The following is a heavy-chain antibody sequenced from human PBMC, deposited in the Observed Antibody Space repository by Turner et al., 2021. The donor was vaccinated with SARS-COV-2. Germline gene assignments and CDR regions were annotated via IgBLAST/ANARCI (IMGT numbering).Heavy chain of an antibody. D-gene: IGHD3-10*01. CDR3: AREVSGSSNTGVYFDY. Sequence: EVQLVESGGVLVQPGGSRRLSCAASGFTVSRNYMNWVRQAPGKGLEWVSIIYSGGSTFYSDSLKGRFTITRDNSKNTLDLQMNSLRAEDTAVYYCAREVSGSSNTGVYFDYWGQGTLVTVSS. V-gene: IGHV3-66*01. J-gene: IGHJ4*02. CDR2: IYSGGST. CDR1: GFTVSRNY.